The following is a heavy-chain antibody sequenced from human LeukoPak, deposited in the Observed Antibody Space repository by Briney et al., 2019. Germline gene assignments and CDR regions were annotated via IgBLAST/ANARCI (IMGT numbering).Heavy chain of an antibody. J-gene: IGHJ3*02. CDR3: ARDREVGANDAFDI. CDR2: INPSGGST. V-gene: IGHV1-46*01. Sequence: GASVKVSCKASGHTFTSYYMHWVRLAPGQGLEWMGIINPSGGSTSCAQKFQGRVTMTRDTSTSTVYMELSSLRSDDTAVYYCARDREVGANDAFDIWGQGKMVTVSS. CDR1: GHTFTSYY. D-gene: IGHD1-26*01.